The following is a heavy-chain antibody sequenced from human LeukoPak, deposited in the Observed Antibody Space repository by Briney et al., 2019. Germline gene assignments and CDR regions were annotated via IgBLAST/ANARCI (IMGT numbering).Heavy chain of an antibody. Sequence: SETLSLTCTVSGASISSGGYYWSWIRQHPGKGLEWIGYIYYSGSTYYNPSLKSRVTISVDTSKNQFSLKLSSVTAADTAVYYCARVPAVGFFDYWGQGTLVTVSS. CDR2: IYYSGST. V-gene: IGHV4-31*03. CDR1: GASISSGGYY. D-gene: IGHD4-23*01. J-gene: IGHJ4*02. CDR3: ARVPAVGFFDY.